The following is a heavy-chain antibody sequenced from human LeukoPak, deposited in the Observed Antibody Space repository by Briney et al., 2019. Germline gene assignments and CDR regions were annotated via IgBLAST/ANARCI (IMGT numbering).Heavy chain of an antibody. CDR1: GFTFSSNW. Sequence: GGSLRLSCTASGFTFSSNWMTWVRQALGKGLEWVANINPDGGEKYYVDSVKGRFTISRDNAKNSLYLQMNSLRVEDTAVYYCAGNYDWGQGTLVTVSS. V-gene: IGHV3-7*04. CDR3: AGNYD. CDR2: INPDGGEK. D-gene: IGHD3-10*01. J-gene: IGHJ4*02.